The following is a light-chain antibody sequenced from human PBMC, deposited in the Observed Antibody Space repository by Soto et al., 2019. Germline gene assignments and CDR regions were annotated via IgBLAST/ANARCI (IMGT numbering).Light chain of an antibody. V-gene: IGLV2-23*01. Sequence: QSALTQPASVSGSPGQSITISCTGTSSDYGSYNLVSWYQQHPGKAPKLMIYEGSKRPSGVSNRFSGSNSGNTASLTISGLQDEDEADYYCCSYAGSSTYVFGTGTKLTVL. CDR3: CSYAGSSTYV. CDR2: EGS. CDR1: SSDYGSYNL. J-gene: IGLJ1*01.